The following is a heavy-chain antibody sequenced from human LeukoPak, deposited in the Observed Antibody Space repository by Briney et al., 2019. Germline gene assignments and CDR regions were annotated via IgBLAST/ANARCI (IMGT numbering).Heavy chain of an antibody. V-gene: IGHV4-34*01. CDR1: GGSFSGYY. D-gene: IGHD2-2*01. J-gene: IGHJ6*02. CDR2: INHSGST. Sequence: SETLSLTCAVYGGSFSGYYWSWIRQPPGKGLEWIGEINHSGSTNYNPSLKSRVTISVDTSKNQFSLKLSSVTAADTAVYYCARRGPYQLPPYYYGMDVWGQGTTVTVSS. CDR3: ARRGPYQLPPYYYGMDV.